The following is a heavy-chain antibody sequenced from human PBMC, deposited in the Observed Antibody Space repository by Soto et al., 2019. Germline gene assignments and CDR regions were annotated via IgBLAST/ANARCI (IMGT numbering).Heavy chain of an antibody. CDR1: GFTFSSYS. Sequence: EVQLVESGGGLVKPGGSLRLSCAASGFTFSSYSMNWVRQAPGKGLEWVSSTSSSSSYIYYADSVKGRFTISRDNAKNSLYLQMNSLRAEDTAVYYCARSAELWFGELFPSWFDPWGQGTLVTVSS. V-gene: IGHV3-21*01. CDR3: ARSAELWFGELFPSWFDP. CDR2: TSSSSSYI. D-gene: IGHD3-10*01. J-gene: IGHJ5*02.